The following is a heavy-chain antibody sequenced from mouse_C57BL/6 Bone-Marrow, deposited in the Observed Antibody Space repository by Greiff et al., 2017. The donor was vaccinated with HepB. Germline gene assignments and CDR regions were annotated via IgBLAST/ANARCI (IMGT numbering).Heavy chain of an antibody. D-gene: IGHD1-1*01. CDR3: ARGGGSSYDYYAMDY. Sequence: EVQRVESEGGLVQPGRSMKLSCTASGFTFSDYYMAWVRQVPEKGLEWVANINYDGSSTYYLDSLKSRFIISRDNAKNILYLQMSSLKSEDTATYYCARGGGSSYDYYAMDYWGQGTSVTVSS. V-gene: IGHV5-16*01. J-gene: IGHJ4*01. CDR2: INYDGSST. CDR1: GFTFSDYY.